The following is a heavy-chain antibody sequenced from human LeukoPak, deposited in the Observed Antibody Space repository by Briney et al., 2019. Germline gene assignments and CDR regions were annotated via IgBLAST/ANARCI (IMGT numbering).Heavy chain of an antibody. Sequence: PGGSLRLSCAASGFTFSNYAMQWVRQAPGKGLEYVSAISSNGDGIFYASSVKGRFTISRDNSKNTLYLQVGSLRPEDMAVYYCVQGNWNYPLDYWGQGTLVTVSS. CDR1: GFTFSNYA. CDR2: ISSNGDGI. CDR3: VQGNWNYPLDY. J-gene: IGHJ4*02. D-gene: IGHD1-7*01. V-gene: IGHV3-64*01.